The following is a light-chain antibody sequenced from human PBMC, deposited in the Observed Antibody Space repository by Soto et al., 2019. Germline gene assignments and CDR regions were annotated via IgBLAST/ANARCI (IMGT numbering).Light chain of an antibody. CDR3: QQYKSWPLT. Sequence: EIVMTQSPATLSVSPGERATLSCRASQSVSSNLAWYQQKPGQAPRLLIYGASTRATGIPARFSGSGSGTEFTLTISSLQAEDFAVYSCQQYKSWPLTFGGGTKVEIK. V-gene: IGKV3-15*01. J-gene: IGKJ4*01. CDR1: QSVSSN. CDR2: GAS.